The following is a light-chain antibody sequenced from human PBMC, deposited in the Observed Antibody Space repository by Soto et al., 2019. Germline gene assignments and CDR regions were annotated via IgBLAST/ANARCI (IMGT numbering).Light chain of an antibody. Sequence: QFVLTQPASGSGSPGQSITISCTGTSSDVGGYNYVSWYQQHPGKAPKLVIYDVTNRPSGVSDRFSGSRSGNTASLTISGLQSEDEADYYCSSYTGSSTLVYVFGTGTKVTVL. J-gene: IGLJ1*01. CDR1: SSDVGGYNY. CDR2: DVT. V-gene: IGLV2-14*01. CDR3: SSYTGSSTLVYV.